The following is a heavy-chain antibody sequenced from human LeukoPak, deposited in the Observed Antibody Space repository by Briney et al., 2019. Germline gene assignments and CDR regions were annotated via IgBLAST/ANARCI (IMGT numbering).Heavy chain of an antibody. CDR3: AKDYNLLRWIFGEAMVYFDY. V-gene: IGHV3-23*01. CDR2: INNDGNLKTDGRDT. CDR1: GFTLSNYW. D-gene: IGHD3-3*01. J-gene: IGHJ4*02. Sequence: PGGSLRLSCAASGFTLSNYWMIHWVRQVPGKGLQWVSRINNDGNLKTDGRDTGYADSVKGRFTISRDNSKNTLYLQMNSLRAEDTAVYYCAKDYNLLRWIFGEAMVYFDYWGQGTLVTVSS.